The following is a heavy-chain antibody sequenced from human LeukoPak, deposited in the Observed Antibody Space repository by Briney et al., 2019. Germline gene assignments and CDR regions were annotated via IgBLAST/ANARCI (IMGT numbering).Heavy chain of an antibody. CDR2: FDPEDGET. D-gene: IGHD1-1*01. V-gene: IGHV1-24*01. Sequence: ASVKVSCKVSGYTLTELSMHWVRQAPGKGLEWMGGFDPEDGETIYAQKFQGRVTMTEDTSTDTAYMELSSLRSEDTAVYYGATSMGGASTPNWGRDVWGKGTTVTV. CDR3: ATSMGGASTPNWGRDV. J-gene: IGHJ6*04. CDR1: GYTLTELS.